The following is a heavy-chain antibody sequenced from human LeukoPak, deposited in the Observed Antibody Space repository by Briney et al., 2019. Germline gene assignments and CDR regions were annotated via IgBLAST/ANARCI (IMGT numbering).Heavy chain of an antibody. J-gene: IGHJ5*02. CDR3: ARDTVPAAIVNWFDP. Sequence: ASLKLSCKASGYTFTGYYMHWVRQAPGQGVEWMGWINPNSGGTNYAQKFKGRVTMTRDTSISTAHMELSRLRSDDTAVYYSARDTVPAAIVNWFDPWGQGTLVTVSS. CDR2: INPNSGGT. D-gene: IGHD2-2*01. CDR1: GYTFTGYY. V-gene: IGHV1-2*02.